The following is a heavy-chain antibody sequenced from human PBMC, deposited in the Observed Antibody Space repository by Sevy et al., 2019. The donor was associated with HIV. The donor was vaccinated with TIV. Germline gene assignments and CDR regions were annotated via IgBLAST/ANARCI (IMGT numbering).Heavy chain of an antibody. CDR2: ISYDGSNK. J-gene: IGHJ6*02. D-gene: IGHD2-2*01. Sequence: GGSLRLSCAASGFTFSSYGMHWVRQAPGKGLEWVAVISYDGSNKYYADSVKGRFTISRENSKNTLYRQMNSLRAEDTAVYYCAKDHRIVPAAMARSHYYYYGMDVWGQGTTVTVSS. CDR1: GFTFSSYG. CDR3: AKDHRIVPAAMARSHYYYYGMDV. V-gene: IGHV3-30*18.